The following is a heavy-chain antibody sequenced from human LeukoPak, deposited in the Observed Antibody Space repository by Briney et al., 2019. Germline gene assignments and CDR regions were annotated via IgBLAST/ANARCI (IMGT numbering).Heavy chain of an antibody. CDR1: GFTFSSYG. Sequence: PGGSLRLSCAASGFTFSSYGMHWVRQAPGKGLEWVAVISYDGSNKYYADSVKGRFTISRDNSKNTLYLQMNSLRAEDTAVYYCARSNSGAAFDIWGQGTMVTVSS. J-gene: IGHJ3*02. D-gene: IGHD7-27*01. V-gene: IGHV3-30*03. CDR2: ISYDGSNK. CDR3: ARSNSGAAFDI.